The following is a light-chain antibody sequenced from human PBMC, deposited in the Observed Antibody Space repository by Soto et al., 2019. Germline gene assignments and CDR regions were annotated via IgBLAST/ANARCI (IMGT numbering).Light chain of an antibody. Sequence: DIQMTQSPSTLSASVGDRVTITCRASQSIDKWVAWYQQKPGKAPKLLIWKASLLQNGVPSRFSGSGSGTEVTLTISSLQPDDVGSYFCQQYNKFSWTFGQGTKVEIK. CDR2: KAS. CDR1: QSIDKW. CDR3: QQYNKFSWT. V-gene: IGKV1-5*03. J-gene: IGKJ1*01.